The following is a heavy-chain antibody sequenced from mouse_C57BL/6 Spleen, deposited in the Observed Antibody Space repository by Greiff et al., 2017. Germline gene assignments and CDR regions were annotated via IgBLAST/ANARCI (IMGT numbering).Heavy chain of an antibody. D-gene: IGHD2-5*01. Sequence: DVQLQESGPGLAKPSQTLSLTCSVTGYSITSDYWNWIRKFPGNKLEYMGYISYSGSTYYNPSLKSRISITRDTSKNQYYLQLNSVTTEDTATYYCARCGASYYSNYDAMDYWGQGTSVTVSS. J-gene: IGHJ4*01. CDR1: GYSITSDY. V-gene: IGHV3-8*01. CDR2: ISYSGST. CDR3: ARCGASYYSNYDAMDY.